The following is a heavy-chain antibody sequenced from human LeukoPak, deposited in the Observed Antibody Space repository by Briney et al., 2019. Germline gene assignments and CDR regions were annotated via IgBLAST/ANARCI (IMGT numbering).Heavy chain of an antibody. CDR3: ARAAPWFGEFDAFDI. D-gene: IGHD3-10*01. J-gene: IGHJ3*02. V-gene: IGHV4-59*01. CDR2: ISDSGSA. CDR1: GGSIRSYY. Sequence: PSETLSLTCTVSGGSIRSYYWSWIRQPPGKGLEWIGYISDSGSANYNPSLKSRVTISVDTSKNQFSLKLSSVTAADTAVYYCARAAPWFGEFDAFDIWGQGTMVTVSS.